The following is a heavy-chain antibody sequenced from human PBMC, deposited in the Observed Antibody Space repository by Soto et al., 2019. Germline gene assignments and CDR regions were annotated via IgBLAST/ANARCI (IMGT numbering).Heavy chain of an antibody. CDR2: INNDGSTI. Sequence: EVQLVESGGDLVQPGGSLRLSCAASGFTLSNYWMHWVRQAPGKGLVWVSRINNDGSTIHYTDSVKGRFTISRDKAKNTLYLQMHGLRAEDTAVYYCVRPTSEVDAFDIWGQGTMVTVSS. J-gene: IGHJ3*02. CDR3: VRPTSEVDAFDI. D-gene: IGHD3-3*01. CDR1: GFTLSNYW. V-gene: IGHV3-74*01.